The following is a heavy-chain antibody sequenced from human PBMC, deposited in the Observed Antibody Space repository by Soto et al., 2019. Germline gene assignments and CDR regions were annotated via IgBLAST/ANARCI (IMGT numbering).Heavy chain of an antibody. V-gene: IGHV3-7*01. D-gene: IGHD5-18*01. CDR3: AREPSRDFRGYSYGYYH. CDR1: GFPFTNYW. Sequence: GGSLRLSCAVSGFPFTNYWMNWVRQAPGKGPEWVANIKQDGSEKYYVDSVKGRFTISRDNAQNSLYLQMYSLRAEDTAMYYCAREPSRDFRGYSYGYYHWGQGTLVTVSS. J-gene: IGHJ5*02. CDR2: IKQDGSEK.